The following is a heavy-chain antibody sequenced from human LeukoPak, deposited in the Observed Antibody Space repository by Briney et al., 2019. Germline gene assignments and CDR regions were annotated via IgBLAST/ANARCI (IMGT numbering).Heavy chain of an antibody. V-gene: IGHV4-30-4*01. CDR2: IYYSGST. Sequence: PSQTLSLTCTVSGGSISSGDYYWSWIRQPPGTGLEWIGYIYYSGSTYYNPSLKGRVTISVDTSKNQFSLKLSSVTAADTAVYYCARIVTFGGVIVMRARAFDIWGQETMVTVSS. D-gene: IGHD3-16*02. J-gene: IGHJ3*02. CDR1: GGSISSGDYY. CDR3: ARIVTFGGVIVMRARAFDI.